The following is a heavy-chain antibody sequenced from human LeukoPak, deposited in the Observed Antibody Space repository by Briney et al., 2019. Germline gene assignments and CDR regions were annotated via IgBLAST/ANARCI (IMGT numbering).Heavy chain of an antibody. V-gene: IGHV4-61*02. CDR2: IYTSGST. Sequence: PSETLSLTCTVSGGSISSGSYYWSWIRQPAGKGLEWIGRIYTSGSTNYNPSLKSRVTISVDTSKNQFSLKLSSVTAADTAVYYCARGQSRRLWFGDFDYWGQGTLVTVSS. D-gene: IGHD3-10*01. J-gene: IGHJ4*02. CDR1: GGSISSGSYY. CDR3: ARGQSRRLWFGDFDY.